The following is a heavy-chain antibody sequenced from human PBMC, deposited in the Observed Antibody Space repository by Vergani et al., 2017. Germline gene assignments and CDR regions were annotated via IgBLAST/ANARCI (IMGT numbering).Heavy chain of an antibody. CDR3: ARDLEARADSSDYPSV. J-gene: IGHJ4*02. CDR1: GFTFSSYA. Sequence: QVQLVESGGGVVQPGRSLRLSCAASGFTFSSYAMHWVRQAPGKGLEWVAVISYDGSNKYYADSVKGRFTISRDNSKNTLYLQMNSLRAEDTAVYYCARDLEARADSSDYPSVWGQRTLVTGSS. V-gene: IGHV3-30-3*01. D-gene: IGHD3-22*01. CDR2: ISYDGSNK.